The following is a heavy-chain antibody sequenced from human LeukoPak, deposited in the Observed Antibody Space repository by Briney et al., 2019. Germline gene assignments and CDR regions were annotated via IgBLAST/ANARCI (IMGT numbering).Heavy chain of an antibody. D-gene: IGHD3-16*02. CDR2: IYDDGNT. CDR1: GFTVSSSY. Sequence: PGGSLRLSCAASGFTVSSSYMSWVRQAPGRGLEWVSLIYDDGNTFYADSVKGRFTISRDNSKNTLYLQMNSLRAEDTAMYYCAREGSYRLDYGMDVWGQGATVTVSS. J-gene: IGHJ6*02. V-gene: IGHV3-66*01. CDR3: AREGSYRLDYGMDV.